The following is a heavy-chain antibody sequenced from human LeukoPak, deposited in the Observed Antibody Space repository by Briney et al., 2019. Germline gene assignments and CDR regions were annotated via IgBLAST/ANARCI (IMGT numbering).Heavy chain of an antibody. J-gene: IGHJ3*02. CDR3: ARSLYYYDSSGYYSGAFDI. CDR2: IYYSGST. V-gene: IGHV4-59*01. D-gene: IGHD3-22*01. Sequence: SETLSLTCTVSGGSISSDYWSWIRQPPGKGLEWIGDIYYSGSTNYNPSLKSRVTISVDTSKNQFSLKLSSVTAADTAVYYCARSLYYYDSSGYYSGAFDIWGQGTMVTVSS. CDR1: GGSISSDY.